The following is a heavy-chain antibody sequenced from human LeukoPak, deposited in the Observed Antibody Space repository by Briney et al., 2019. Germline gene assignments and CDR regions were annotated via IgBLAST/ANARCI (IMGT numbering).Heavy chain of an antibody. CDR3: ARGHPITYYYDSSGYYSYHYGMDV. Sequence: GGSLRLSCAASGFTFSSYAMHWVRQAPGKGLEWVAVISYDGSNKYYADSVKGRFTISRDNSKNTLYLQMNSLRAEDTAVYYCARGHPITYYYDSSGYYSYHYGMDVWGQGTTVTVSS. CDR1: GFTFSSYA. J-gene: IGHJ6*02. CDR2: ISYDGSNK. V-gene: IGHV3-30-3*01. D-gene: IGHD3-22*01.